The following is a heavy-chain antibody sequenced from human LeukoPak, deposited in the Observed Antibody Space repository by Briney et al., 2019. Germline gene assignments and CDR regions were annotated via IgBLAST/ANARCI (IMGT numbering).Heavy chain of an antibody. D-gene: IGHD6-25*01. V-gene: IGHV4-59*01. CDR2: IYHTGST. CDR1: GGSISSYY. J-gene: IGHJ4*02. CDR3: ARRGRNSSGWQDYL. Sequence: PSETLSLTCTVSGGSISSYYWSWIRQPPGKGLQWIANIYHTGSTNYNPSLSSRVTISIDTAKNQFPLKLTSETAADTAVYYCARRGRNSSGWQDYLWGQGTLVTVSS.